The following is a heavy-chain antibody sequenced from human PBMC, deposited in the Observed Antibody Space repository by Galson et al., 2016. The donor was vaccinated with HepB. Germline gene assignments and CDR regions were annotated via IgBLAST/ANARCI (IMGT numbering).Heavy chain of an antibody. Sequence: SETLSLTCTVSGGSMISYYWSWIRQPPGKGLEWIGIISYTGNTYYNPSLKSRVTISVDTSKNRSSLNLSSVTAADTAVYYCAKRAGLSGTPFDYWGQGTPVTVSS. J-gene: IGHJ4*02. V-gene: IGHV4-59*12. D-gene: IGHD3-10*01. CDR3: AKRAGLSGTPFDY. CDR1: GGSMISYY. CDR2: ISYTGNT.